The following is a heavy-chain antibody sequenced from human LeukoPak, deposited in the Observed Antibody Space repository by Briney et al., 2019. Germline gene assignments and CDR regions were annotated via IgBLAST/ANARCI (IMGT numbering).Heavy chain of an antibody. Sequence: PSETLSLTCTVSGGSISSYYWSWIRQPPGKGLEWIGFIYYSGNSNYNPSLKSRVTMSVDTSKNQFSLKVSSVIAADTALYYCARGYGEYVGWGQGTLVTVSS. V-gene: IGHV4-59*01. J-gene: IGHJ4*02. CDR3: ARGYGEYVG. D-gene: IGHD4-17*01. CDR2: IYYSGNS. CDR1: GGSISSYY.